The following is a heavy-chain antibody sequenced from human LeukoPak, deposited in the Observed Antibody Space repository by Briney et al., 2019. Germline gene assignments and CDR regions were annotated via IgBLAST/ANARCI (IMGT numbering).Heavy chain of an antibody. J-gene: IGHJ4*02. D-gene: IGHD5-18*01. CDR3: ARFDTAMDPYYFDC. CDR2: IHYRGST. V-gene: IGHV4-59*12. CDR1: GGSISSYY. Sequence: PSETLSLTCTVSGGSISSYYWSWIRQPPGKGLEWIGYIHYRGSTDYNPSLKSRVTISVDTSKNQFSLKLSSVTAADTAVYYCARFDTAMDPYYFDCWGQGTLVTVSS.